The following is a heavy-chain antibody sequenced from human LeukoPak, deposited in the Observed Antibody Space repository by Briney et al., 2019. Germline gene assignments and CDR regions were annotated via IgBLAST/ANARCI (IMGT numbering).Heavy chain of an antibody. V-gene: IGHV3-7*03. CDR1: GFTFNSSP. Sequence: GGSLRLSCAASGFTFNSSPMTWVRRAPGKGLEWVANIKQDGSEKNYVDSVKGRFTISRDNAKNSLYLQMNNLRVEDTAMYYCAGGTGFIIKDWGQGTLVTVSS. CDR2: IKQDGSEK. CDR3: AGGTGFIIKD. J-gene: IGHJ4*02. D-gene: IGHD3-9*01.